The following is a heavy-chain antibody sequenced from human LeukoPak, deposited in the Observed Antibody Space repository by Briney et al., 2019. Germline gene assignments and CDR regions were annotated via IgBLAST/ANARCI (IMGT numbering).Heavy chain of an antibody. CDR2: INHSGST. J-gene: IGHJ6*02. D-gene: IGHD4-17*01. CDR1: GGSFSGYY. V-gene: IGHV4-34*01. CDR3: AGTTVTKIRPHYYYGMDV. Sequence: SETLSLTCAVYGGSFSGYYWSWIRQPPGKGLEWIGEINHSGSTNYNPSLKSRVTISVDTSKNQFSLKLSSVTAADTAVYYCAGTTVTKIRPHYYYGMDVWGQGTTDTVSS.